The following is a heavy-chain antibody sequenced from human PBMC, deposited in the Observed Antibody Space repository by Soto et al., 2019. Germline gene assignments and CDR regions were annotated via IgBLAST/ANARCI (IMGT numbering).Heavy chain of an antibody. Sequence: GASVKVSCKASGYTFTSYYMHWVRQAPGQGLEWMGIINPSGGSTSYAQKFQGRVTMTEDTSTDTAYMELSSLRSEDTAVYYCATGSSQQLAYDYWGQGTLVTVSS. D-gene: IGHD6-13*01. CDR3: ATGSSQQLAYDY. V-gene: IGHV1-46*01. CDR1: GYTFTSYY. CDR2: INPSGGST. J-gene: IGHJ4*02.